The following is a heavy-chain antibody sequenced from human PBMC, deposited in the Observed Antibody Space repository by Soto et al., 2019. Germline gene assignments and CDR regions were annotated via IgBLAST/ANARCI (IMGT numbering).Heavy chain of an antibody. D-gene: IGHD1-20*01. CDR1: GFTVSSNY. CDR3: ARGRGMAIIGY. J-gene: IGHJ4*02. Sequence: EVQLVETGGGLIQPGGSLTLSCAASGFTVSSNYMSWVRQAPGKGLEWVSVIYSGGGTDYADSVKGRFTISRDNSKNTLYLQMNSLRAEDTAVYYCARGRGMAIIGYWGQGTLVTVSS. V-gene: IGHV3-53*02. CDR2: IYSGGGT.